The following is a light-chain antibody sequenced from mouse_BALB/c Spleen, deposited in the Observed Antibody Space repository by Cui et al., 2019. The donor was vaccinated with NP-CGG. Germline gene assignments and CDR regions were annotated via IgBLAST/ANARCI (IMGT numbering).Light chain of an antibody. CDR1: QTIGTW. CDR3: QQRYSTPYT. Sequence: IQMTQSPASQSASLGESMTLTCLASQTIGTWLAWYQQKPGKSPQLLIYAATSLADGVPSRFSGSGSGTKFSFKISSLQAEDFVSYYCQQRYSTPYTFGGGTKLEIK. V-gene: IGKV12-98*01. J-gene: IGKJ2*01. CDR2: AAT.